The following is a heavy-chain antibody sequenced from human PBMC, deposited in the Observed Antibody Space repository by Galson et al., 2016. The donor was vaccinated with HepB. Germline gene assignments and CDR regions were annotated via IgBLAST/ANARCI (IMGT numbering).Heavy chain of an antibody. CDR1: GFTFSTYV. CDR2: ISGDGHST. J-gene: IGHJ4*02. V-gene: IGHV3-23*01. CDR3: VTGFGGSGSY. D-gene: IGHD3-10*01. Sequence: SLRLSCAASGFTFSTYVMSWVRQAPGKGLEWVSGISGDGHSTYYADSVKGRFTISRDNSKNTLYLQMSSLTAEDTAVYYCVTGFGGSGSYWGQGTLATVSS.